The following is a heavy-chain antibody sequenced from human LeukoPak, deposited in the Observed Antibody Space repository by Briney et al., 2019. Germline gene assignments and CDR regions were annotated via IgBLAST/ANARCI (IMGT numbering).Heavy chain of an antibody. CDR2: ISGSSGTI. Sequence: PGRSLRLSCAASGFTFSTYTMNWVRQAPGKGLEWVAYISGSSGTIYYADSVKGRFTISRDNAKNSLYLQMNYLRDEDTAVYYCARKTWDSSGYYCLDYWGQGTLVTVSS. CDR3: ARKTWDSSGYYCLDY. J-gene: IGHJ4*02. CDR1: GFTFSTYT. D-gene: IGHD3-22*01. V-gene: IGHV3-48*02.